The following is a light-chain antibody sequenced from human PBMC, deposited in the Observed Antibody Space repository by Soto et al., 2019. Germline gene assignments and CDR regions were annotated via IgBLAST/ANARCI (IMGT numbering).Light chain of an antibody. CDR2: WAS. CDR1: QRVLYSSNNKNY. CDR3: QQYYSTPLT. J-gene: IGKJ4*01. Sequence: DIFMTQSPDSLAVSLGERGTINCKSSQRVLYSSNNKNYLAWYQQKPGQPPKLLIYWASTRESGVPDRFSGSGSGTDFTLTISSLQTEDVAVYYCQQYYSTPLTFGGGTKV. V-gene: IGKV4-1*01.